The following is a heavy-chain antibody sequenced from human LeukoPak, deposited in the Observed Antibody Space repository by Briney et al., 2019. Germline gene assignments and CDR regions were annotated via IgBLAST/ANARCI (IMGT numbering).Heavy chain of an antibody. V-gene: IGHV5-51*01. J-gene: IGHJ4*02. CDR3: ATPTTGCSSTSCYLLF. CDR2: IYPADSET. Sequence: GESLKFSCKDSGSTFTSHWIGWVRQMPGKGLEWMGVIYPADSETTYSPSFQGQVTISADKSISTAYLQWSSLKASDTAMYYCATPTTGCSSTSCYLLFWGQGTLVTVSS. D-gene: IGHD2-2*01. CDR1: GSTFTSHW.